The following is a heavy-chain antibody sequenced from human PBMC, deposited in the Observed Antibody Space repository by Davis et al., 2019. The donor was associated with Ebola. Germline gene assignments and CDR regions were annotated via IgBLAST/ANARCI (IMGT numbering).Heavy chain of an antibody. J-gene: IGHJ6*02. CDR3: AKVGQMKWNFRYAMDV. Sequence: GESLKISCAASGFTFSSYGMHWVRQAPGKGLEWVAVIWYDGREKFYSDSVKGRFTISRDNSKNTLYLQMNSLRAEDTAVYYCAKVGQMKWNFRYAMDVWGQGTTVTVSS. V-gene: IGHV3-33*06. CDR1: GFTFSSYG. D-gene: IGHD1-7*01. CDR2: IWYDGREK.